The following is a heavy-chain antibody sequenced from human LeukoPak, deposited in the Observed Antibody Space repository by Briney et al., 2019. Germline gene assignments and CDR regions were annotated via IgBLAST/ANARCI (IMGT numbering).Heavy chain of an antibody. CDR2: ISYSGNTI. J-gene: IGHJ4*02. CDR1: GFTFASFE. Sequence: TGGSLRLSCAASGFTFASFEMNWVRQAPGKGLEWVSYISYSGNTIYYGDSVKGRFTISRDNAKNSLYLQMNSLRAEDTAVYYCARDNVADYWGQGTLVTVSS. CDR3: ARDNVADY. V-gene: IGHV3-48*03. D-gene: IGHD5-12*01.